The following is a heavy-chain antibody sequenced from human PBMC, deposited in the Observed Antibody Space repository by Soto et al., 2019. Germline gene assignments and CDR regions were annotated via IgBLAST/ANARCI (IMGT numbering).Heavy chain of an antibody. CDR1: GYTFRDLY. Sequence: QVQLVQSGAEVKKPGASVRVSCKASGYTFRDLYIQWLRQAPGQGLAWLGWINPNNGGTNYAPQFQGRVTMTRETSISTAYMELSMLRSDDTAVYYCARSGYTYGRGPWWFDTWGQGTLVTVSS. V-gene: IGHV1-2*02. CDR2: INPNNGGT. CDR3: ARSGYTYGRGPWWFDT. D-gene: IGHD5-18*01. J-gene: IGHJ5*02.